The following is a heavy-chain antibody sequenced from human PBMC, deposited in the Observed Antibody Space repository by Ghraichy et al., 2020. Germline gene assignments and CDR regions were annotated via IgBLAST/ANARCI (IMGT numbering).Heavy chain of an antibody. D-gene: IGHD1-7*01. CDR2: IYSGGST. V-gene: IGHV3-53*01. J-gene: IGHJ6*02. Sequence: GGSLRLSCAASGFTVSSNYMSWVRQAPGKGLEWVSVIYSGGSTYYADSVKGRFTISRDNSKNTLYLQMNSLRAEDTAVYYCARERNWNYGARRSDYYGMDVWGQGTTVTVSS. CDR3: ARERNWNYGARRSDYYGMDV. CDR1: GFTVSSNY.